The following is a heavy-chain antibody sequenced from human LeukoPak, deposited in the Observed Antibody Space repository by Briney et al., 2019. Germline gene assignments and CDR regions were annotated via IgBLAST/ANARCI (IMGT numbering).Heavy chain of an antibody. Sequence: GGSLRLSCAASGFTFSSYAMSWVRQAPGKGLEWVSAISGSGGSTYYADSVKGRFTISRDDSKNTLYLQMNSLRAEVTAVYYCTIEDDYSNLYFQHWGQGTLVIVSS. V-gene: IGHV3-23*01. CDR2: ISGSGGST. D-gene: IGHD6-13*01. CDR1: GFTFSSYA. CDR3: TIEDDYSNLYFQH. J-gene: IGHJ1*01.